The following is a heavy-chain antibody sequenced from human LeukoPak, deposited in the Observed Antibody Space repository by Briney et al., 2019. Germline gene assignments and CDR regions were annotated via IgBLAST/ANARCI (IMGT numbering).Heavy chain of an antibody. CDR1: GGSIGSYY. CDR3: ATSHYYDSSGGAFDI. Sequence: SETLSLTCTVSGGSIGSYYWSWIRQPPGKGLEWIGYIYYSGSTNYNPSLKSRVTISVDTSKNQFSLKLSSVTAADTAVYYCATSHYYDSSGGAFDIWGQGTMVTVSS. D-gene: IGHD3-22*01. CDR2: IYYSGST. V-gene: IGHV4-59*08. J-gene: IGHJ3*02.